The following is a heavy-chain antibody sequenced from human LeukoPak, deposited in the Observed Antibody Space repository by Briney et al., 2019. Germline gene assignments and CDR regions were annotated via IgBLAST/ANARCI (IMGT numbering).Heavy chain of an antibody. J-gene: IGHJ6*03. V-gene: IGHV4-34*01. D-gene: IGHD3-3*01. CDR2: INHSGST. CDR3: ARRTYDFWSGYLPPAYYYYYMDV. CDR1: GGSFSGYY. Sequence: PSETLSLTCAVYGGSFSGYYWSWIRQPPGKGLEWIGEINHSGSTNYNPSLKSRVTISVDTSKNQSSLKLSSVTAADTAVYYCARRTYDFWSGYLPPAYYYYYMDVWGKGTTVTVSS.